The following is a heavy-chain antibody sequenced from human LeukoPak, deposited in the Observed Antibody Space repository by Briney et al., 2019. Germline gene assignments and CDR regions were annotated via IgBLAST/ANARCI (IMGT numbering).Heavy chain of an antibody. J-gene: IGHJ6*02. CDR3: ARGGGLDV. CDR2: INHNGNVN. V-gene: IGHV3-7*03. CDR1: GFTVSSNY. Sequence: LGGSLRLSCAASGFTVSSNYMNWARPAPGKGLEWVASINHNGNVNYYVDSVKGRFTISRDNAKNSLYLQMSNLRAEDTAVYFCARGGGLDVWGQGATVTVSS. D-gene: IGHD3-16*01.